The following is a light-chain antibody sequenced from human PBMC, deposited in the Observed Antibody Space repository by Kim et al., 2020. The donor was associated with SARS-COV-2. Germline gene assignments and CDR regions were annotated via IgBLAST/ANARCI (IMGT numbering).Light chain of an antibody. CDR3: EQYNHWPPIT. CDR1: QSVRTN. Sequence: EIVMTQSPATLSVSPGDRATLSCRASQSVRTNVAWYQHKACQAPRLLIYGASTRATGIPARFSGSGSGREFTLTISSLQSEDFALYYCEQYNHWPPITFGQGTRLEIK. CDR2: GAS. J-gene: IGKJ5*01. V-gene: IGKV3-15*01.